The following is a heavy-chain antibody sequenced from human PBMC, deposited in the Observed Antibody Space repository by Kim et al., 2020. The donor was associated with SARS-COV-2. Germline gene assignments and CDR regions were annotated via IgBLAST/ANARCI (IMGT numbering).Heavy chain of an antibody. CDR2: NK. V-gene: IGHV3-30*02. CDR3: AKEVATMMDY. D-gene: IGHD5-12*01. Sequence: NKYYADSVKGRFTISRDNSKNTLYLQMNSLRAEDTAVYYCAKEVATMMDYWGQGTLVTVSS. J-gene: IGHJ4*02.